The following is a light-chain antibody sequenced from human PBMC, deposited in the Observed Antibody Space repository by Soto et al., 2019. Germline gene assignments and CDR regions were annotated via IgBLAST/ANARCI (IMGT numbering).Light chain of an antibody. CDR2: AAS. CDR3: QQVKGFPLT. J-gene: IGKJ4*01. CDR1: HDIARW. V-gene: IGKV1-12*01. Sequence: DIQMTQSPSYVSASVGDRATITCRASHDIARWLAWYQQQPGKAPRLLIYAASSLQSGVPTRFSGSGSGTDFTLTITNLQPEDSAVYYCQQVKGFPLTFGGGTKVDIK.